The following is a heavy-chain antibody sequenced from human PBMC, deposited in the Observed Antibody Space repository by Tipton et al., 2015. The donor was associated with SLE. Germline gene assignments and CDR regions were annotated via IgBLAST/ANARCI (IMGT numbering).Heavy chain of an antibody. D-gene: IGHD6-25*01. CDR1: GGSISSGYY. CDR3: ARGEVGTIAAAPIDYFDY. CDR2: IYHSGST. J-gene: IGHJ4*02. Sequence: TLSLTCTVSGGSISSGYYWGWIRQPPGKGLEWIGSIYHSGSTNYNPSLKSRVTISVDTSKNQFSLKLSSVTAADTAVYYCARGEVGTIAAAPIDYFDYWGQGTLVTVSS. V-gene: IGHV4-38-2*02.